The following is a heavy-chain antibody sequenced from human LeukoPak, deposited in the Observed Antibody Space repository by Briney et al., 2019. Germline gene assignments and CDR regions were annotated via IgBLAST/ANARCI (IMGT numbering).Heavy chain of an antibody. CDR1: GFTFSSYW. CDR3: ARGNGYSGYDWSPLDFDY. V-gene: IGHV3-7*01. Sequence: PGGSLRLYCAASGFTFSSYWMSWVRQAPGKGLEWVANIKQDGSEKYYVDSVKGRFTISRDNAKNSLYLQMNSLRAEDTAVYYCARGNGYSGYDWSPLDFDYWGQGTLVTVSS. D-gene: IGHD5-12*01. CDR2: IKQDGSEK. J-gene: IGHJ4*02.